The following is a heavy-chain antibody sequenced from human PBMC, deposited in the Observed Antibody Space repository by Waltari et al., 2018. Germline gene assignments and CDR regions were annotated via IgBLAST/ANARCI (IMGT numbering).Heavy chain of an antibody. CDR1: GFVFSTNA. V-gene: IGHV3-23*01. J-gene: IGHJ4*02. CDR3: AKDLYWWTAADY. CDR2: IGSGGET. D-gene: IGHD6-13*01. Sequence: EVQLLESGGGLIQSGGSLRLSCAASGFVFSTNAMSWVRPSPGKGLEWVSGIGSGGETHYTGSVKGRFTISRDNSKSSLYLQMNSLRAEDTAVYYCAKDLYWWTAADYWGQGILVTVSS.